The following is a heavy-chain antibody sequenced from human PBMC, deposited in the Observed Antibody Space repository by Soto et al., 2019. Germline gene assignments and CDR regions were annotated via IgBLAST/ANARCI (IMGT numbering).Heavy chain of an antibody. CDR3: SHGYYQYFES. CDR2: IKSQTDGGTL. V-gene: IGHV3-15*07. Sequence: EVQLAESGGGLVKPGGSLRLSCAVSGVTLSDVWMNWVRQAPGKGPEWVGRIKSQTDGGTLDYAAPVKDRFTISRDASQNTLYLQMNSLKTEDTAVYYCSHGYYQYFESWGQGTLVTVSS. J-gene: IGHJ4*02. CDR1: GVTLSDVW. D-gene: IGHD5-18*01.